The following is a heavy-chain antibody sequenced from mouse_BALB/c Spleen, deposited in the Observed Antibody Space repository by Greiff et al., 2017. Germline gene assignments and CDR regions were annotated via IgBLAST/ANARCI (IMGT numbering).Heavy chain of an antibody. D-gene: IGHD2-3*01. Sequence: VQLQQSGAELVRSGASVKLSCTVSGFNIKDYYMHWVKQRPEQGLEWIGWIDPDNGDTEYAPKFQGKATMTADTSSNTAYLQLSSLTSEDTAVYCCNAEYDELDYWGQGTTLTVSA. V-gene: IGHV14-4*02. CDR3: NAEYDELDY. CDR2: IDPDNGDT. J-gene: IGHJ2*01. CDR1: GFNIKDYY.